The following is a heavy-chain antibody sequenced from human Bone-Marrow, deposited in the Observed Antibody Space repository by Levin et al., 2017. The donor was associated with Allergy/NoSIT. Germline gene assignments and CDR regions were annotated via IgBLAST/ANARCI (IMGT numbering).Heavy chain of an antibody. CDR3: AKTFDWLLWPYYYGMDV. D-gene: IGHD3-9*01. CDR2: ISSSSSTI. Sequence: GGSLRLSCAASGFTFSSYSMNWVRQAPGKGLEWVSYISSSSSTIYYADSVKGRFTISRDNAKNSLYLQMNSLRAEDTAVYYCAKTFDWLLWPYYYGMDVWGQGTTVTVSS. CDR1: GFTFSSYS. V-gene: IGHV3-48*04. J-gene: IGHJ6*02.